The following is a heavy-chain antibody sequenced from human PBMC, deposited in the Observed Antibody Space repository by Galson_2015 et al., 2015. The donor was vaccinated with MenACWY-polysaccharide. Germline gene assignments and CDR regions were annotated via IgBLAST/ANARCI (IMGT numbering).Heavy chain of an antibody. CDR3: AKPFYGGNSYGAFNI. D-gene: IGHD4-23*01. CDR2: ISYDGSDK. Sequence: SLRLSCAASGFPFSCYAIHWVRQAPGKGLEWVAVISYDGSDKYYADSVKGRFTISRDNPKNTLYLQMNSLRAEDTAVYYCAKPFYGGNSYGAFNIWGQGTMVTVSS. CDR1: GFPFSCYA. J-gene: IGHJ3*02. V-gene: IGHV3-30*18.